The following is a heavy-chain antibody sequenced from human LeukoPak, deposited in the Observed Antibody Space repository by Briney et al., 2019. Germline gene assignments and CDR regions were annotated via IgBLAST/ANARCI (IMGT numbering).Heavy chain of an antibody. CDR2: ISSNGGST. Sequence: GGSLRLSXAASGFTFSSYAMHWVRQAPGKGLEYVSAISSNGGSTYYANSVKGRFTISRDNSKNTLYLQMGSLRAEDMAVYYCARGSGYGDYSQSTFDIWSQGTMVTVSS. J-gene: IGHJ3*02. D-gene: IGHD4-17*01. V-gene: IGHV3-64*01. CDR3: ARGSGYGDYSQSTFDI. CDR1: GFTFSSYA.